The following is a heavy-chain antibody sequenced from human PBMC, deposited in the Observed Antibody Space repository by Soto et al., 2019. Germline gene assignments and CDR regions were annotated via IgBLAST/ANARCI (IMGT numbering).Heavy chain of an antibody. D-gene: IGHD3-3*01. Sequence: EVQLVESGGGLVQPGGSLRLSCGASGFTFSRHWMHWVRQVPGKWLVWVSRITNDGSSTSYADSVKGRFTVSRDNAKNTLYLQMSSLRAEDTAVYYCVRVGAGWAFDIWGQGTMVTVSA. CDR2: ITNDGSST. V-gene: IGHV3-74*01. CDR1: GFTFSRHW. CDR3: VRVGAGWAFDI. J-gene: IGHJ3*02.